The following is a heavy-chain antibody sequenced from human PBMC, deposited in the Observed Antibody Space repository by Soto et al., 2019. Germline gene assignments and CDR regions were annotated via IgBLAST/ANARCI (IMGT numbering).Heavy chain of an antibody. Sequence: ASVKVSCKASGGAFSSYAISWVRQAPGQGLEWMVGIIPIFGTANYAQKFQGRVTITADESTSTAYMALSSLRSEDTAVYYCARKEHYYGSKATNMAFWGQVTSVNVS. D-gene: IGHD3-10*01. J-gene: IGHJ6*01. CDR1: GGAFSSYA. CDR2: IIPIFGTA. V-gene: IGHV1-69*13. CDR3: ARKEHYYGSKATNMAF.